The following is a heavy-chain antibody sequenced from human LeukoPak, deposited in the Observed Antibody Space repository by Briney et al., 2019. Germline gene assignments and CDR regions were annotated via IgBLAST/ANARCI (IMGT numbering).Heavy chain of an antibody. D-gene: IGHD6-13*01. Sequence: GGSLRLSCAASGFTFSSYGMSWVRQAPGKGLEWVSAISGSGGSTYYADSVKGRFTISRGNSKNTLYLQMNSLRAEDTAVYYCAKPIDVAAAGGDAFDIWGQGTMVTVSS. CDR1: GFTFSSYG. CDR2: ISGSGGST. J-gene: IGHJ3*02. V-gene: IGHV3-23*01. CDR3: AKPIDVAAAGGDAFDI.